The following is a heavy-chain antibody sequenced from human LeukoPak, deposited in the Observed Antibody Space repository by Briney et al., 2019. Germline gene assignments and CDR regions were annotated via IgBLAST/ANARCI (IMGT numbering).Heavy chain of an antibody. D-gene: IGHD3-10*01. CDR3: AKTMVRGVIIPFDS. CDR1: GFTFSSYV. Sequence: GGSLRLSCAASGFTFSSYVMSWVRQAPGKGLEWVSAISGSGGTTYYADSVKGRLTISRDNSKNTLYLQMNSLRAEDTALYYCAKTMVRGVIIPFDSWGQGTLVTVSS. V-gene: IGHV3-23*01. CDR2: ISGSGGTT. J-gene: IGHJ4*02.